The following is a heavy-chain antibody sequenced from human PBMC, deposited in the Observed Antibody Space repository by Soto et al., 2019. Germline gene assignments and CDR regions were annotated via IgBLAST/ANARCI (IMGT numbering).Heavy chain of an antibody. CDR2: INPGDSDV. D-gene: IGHD2-8*01. CDR1: DYTFAAYW. V-gene: IGHV5-51*01. CDR3: ARPDYTKGVWYHVYDI. J-gene: IGHJ3*02. Sequence: GESLKISCKGFDYTFAAYWIGWVRQMPGKGLEWMGIINPGDSDVRYSPPFEGQVTISADKSINTAYLQWSSLKASDTAMYYCARPDYTKGVWYHVYDIWGRGAMVTVSS.